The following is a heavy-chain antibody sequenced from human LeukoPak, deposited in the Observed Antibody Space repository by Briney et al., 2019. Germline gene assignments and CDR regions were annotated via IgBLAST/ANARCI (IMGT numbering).Heavy chain of an antibody. J-gene: IGHJ6*02. CDR1: GYTFTSYG. CDR2: ISAYNGNT. Sequence: ASVKVSCKASGYTFTSYGISWVRQAPGQGLEGMGWISAYNGNTNYAQKLQGRVTMTTDTSTSTAYMELRSLRSDDTAVYYCARGQGEMATIGYYYYYGMDVWGQGTTVTVSS. D-gene: IGHD5-24*01. V-gene: IGHV1-18*01. CDR3: ARGQGEMATIGYYYYYGMDV.